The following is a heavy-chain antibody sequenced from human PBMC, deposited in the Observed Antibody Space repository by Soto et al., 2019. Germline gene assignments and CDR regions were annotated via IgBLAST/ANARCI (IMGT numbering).Heavy chain of an antibody. CDR3: SYDTFGDKDF. V-gene: IGHV3-23*01. D-gene: IGHD3-9*01. CDR2: IGGTGGSP. Sequence: GGSLRLSCAASGFTFCNYAMYWVRQAPGKGLEWASHIGGTGGSPQYTDSVKGRFTISRDNAKNTLYLQMNSLGVEDTALYYCSYDTFGDKDFWGQGTPVTISS. J-gene: IGHJ4*02. CDR1: GFTFCNYA.